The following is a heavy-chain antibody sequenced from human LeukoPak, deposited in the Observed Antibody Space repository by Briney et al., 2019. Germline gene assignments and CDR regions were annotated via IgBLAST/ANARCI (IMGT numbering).Heavy chain of an antibody. J-gene: IGHJ4*02. D-gene: IGHD6-19*01. Sequence: ASVKVSCKASGYTFPSYGISWVRQAPGQGLEWMGWTSAYNGNTNYAQKLQGRVTMTTDTSTSTAYMELRSLRSDDTAVYYCARDRQQGAVAGTYYFDYWGQGTLVTVSS. CDR1: GYTFPSYG. CDR2: TSAYNGNT. V-gene: IGHV1-18*01. CDR3: ARDRQQGAVAGTYYFDY.